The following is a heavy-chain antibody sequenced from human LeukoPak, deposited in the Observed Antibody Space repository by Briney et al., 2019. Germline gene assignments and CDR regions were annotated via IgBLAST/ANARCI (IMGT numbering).Heavy chain of an antibody. Sequence: SETLSLTCTVSGDSISTSNYYWGWIRQPPGRGLEWIWSFHNGGRTHYNPSLKSRVTISADRSKNQFSLTLSAVTAADTAMYYCAKYAVSTMSDYWGQGTLVTVSS. J-gene: IGHJ4*02. D-gene: IGHD3-10*02. CDR3: AKYAVSTMSDY. CDR1: GDSISTSNYY. CDR2: FHNGGRT. V-gene: IGHV4-39*01.